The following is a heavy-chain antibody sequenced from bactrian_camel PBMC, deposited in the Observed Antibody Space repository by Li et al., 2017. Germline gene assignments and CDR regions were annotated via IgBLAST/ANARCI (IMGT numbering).Heavy chain of an antibody. J-gene: IGHJ4*01. Sequence: HVQLVESGGGSVKAGGSLRLSCAASGFTFSSYAMCRVRQAPGKGLEWVSAITYDGFTYYTDSVTGRFTISRDRAKNILYLQMNSLKTEDMAMYYCAKGGWTQDYWGQGTQVTVS. CDR1: GFTFSSYA. CDR3: AKGGWTQDY. D-gene: IGHD5*01. V-gene: IGHV3S9*01. CDR2: ITYDGFT.